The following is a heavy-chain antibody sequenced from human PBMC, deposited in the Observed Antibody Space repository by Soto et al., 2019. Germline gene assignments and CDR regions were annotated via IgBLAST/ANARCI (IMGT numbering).Heavy chain of an antibody. V-gene: IGHV3-53*02. D-gene: IGHD3-10*01. CDR2: VYSGGAT. J-gene: IGHJ4*02. CDR3: ARVPGSL. Sequence: QLVETGGGLIQPGTSLTLSCAASGFSVSRNYMTWVRQAPGKGLEWVSFVYSGGATFYAESVKGRFILSRDDSQNTMYLQMNNLRAEDTAVYYCARVPGSLWGRGTLVTVAS. CDR1: GFSVSRNY.